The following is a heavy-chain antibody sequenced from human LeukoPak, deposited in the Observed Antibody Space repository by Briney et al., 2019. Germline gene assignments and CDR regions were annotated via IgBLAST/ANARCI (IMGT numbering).Heavy chain of an antibody. V-gene: IGHV1-46*01. D-gene: IGHD6-13*01. CDR1: GYTFTSYY. Sequence: ASVKVSCKASGYTFTSYYMHWVRQAPGQGLEWMGIINPSGGSTSYAQKFQGRVTMTRDTSTSTAYMELSSLRSEDTAVYYCARVSWLQNYYYGMDVWGQGTTVTVSS. J-gene: IGHJ6*02. CDR2: INPSGGST. CDR3: ARVSWLQNYYYGMDV.